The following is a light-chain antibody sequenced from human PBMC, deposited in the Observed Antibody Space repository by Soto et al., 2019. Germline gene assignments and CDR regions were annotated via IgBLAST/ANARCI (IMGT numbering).Light chain of an antibody. V-gene: IGLV2-23*02. CDR2: DVS. Sequence: QSALTQPASVSGSPGQSITISCTGTSSDVGSYNLVSWYQQHPGKAPKLMIYDVSKRPSGVSNRFSGSKSGNTASLTISGLQAEDEADYYCCSYAGSSTLFFGAGTKLTVL. CDR1: SSDVGSYNL. CDR3: CSYAGSSTLF. J-gene: IGLJ1*01.